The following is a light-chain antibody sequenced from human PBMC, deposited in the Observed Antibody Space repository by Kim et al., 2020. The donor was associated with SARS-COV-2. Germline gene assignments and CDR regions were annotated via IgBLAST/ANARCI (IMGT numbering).Light chain of an antibody. CDR1: QDISNY. J-gene: IGKJ2*03. CDR3: QQYEGS. CDR2: DAS. Sequence: SSLSASVGDRVTSTCQASQDISNYLNWYQQKPGKAPKLLIYDASNLETGVPSRFSGSGSGTDFTFTISSLQPEDIATYYCQQYEGSFGQGTKLEI. V-gene: IGKV1-33*01.